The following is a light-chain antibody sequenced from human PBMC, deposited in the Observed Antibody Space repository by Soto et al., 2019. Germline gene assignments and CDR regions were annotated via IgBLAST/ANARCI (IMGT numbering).Light chain of an antibody. J-gene: IGKJ2*01. Sequence: DIPMTQSPSTLSASVGDRVTITCRASQSISSWLAWYQQKPGKAPKLLIYKASSLESGVPSRFSGSGSGTEFTLTISSLQPDDFATYYCQQYNSYPYTFVQGTKLEIK. V-gene: IGKV1-5*03. CDR3: QQYNSYPYT. CDR2: KAS. CDR1: QSISSW.